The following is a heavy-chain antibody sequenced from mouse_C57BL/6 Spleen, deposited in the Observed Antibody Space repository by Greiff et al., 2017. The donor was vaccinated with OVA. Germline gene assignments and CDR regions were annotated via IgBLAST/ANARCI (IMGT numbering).Heavy chain of an antibody. D-gene: IGHD2-1*01. J-gene: IGHJ1*03. V-gene: IGHV1-81*01. CDR1: GYTFTSYG. CDR2: IYPRSGNT. Sequence: QVQLQQSGAELARPGASVKLSCKASGYTFTSYGISWVKQRTGQGLEWIGEIYPRSGNTYYNEKFKGKATLTADKSSSTAYMELRSLTSEDSAVYFCARYGNYVPSYWYFDVWGTGTTVTVSS. CDR3: ARYGNYVPSYWYFDV.